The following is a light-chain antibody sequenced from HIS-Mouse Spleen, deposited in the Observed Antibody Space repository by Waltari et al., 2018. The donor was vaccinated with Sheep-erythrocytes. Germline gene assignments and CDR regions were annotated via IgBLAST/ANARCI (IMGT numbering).Light chain of an antibody. J-gene: IGLJ1*01. CDR3: CSYAGSYNHV. CDR1: SSDVGGYNS. Sequence: QSALTQPRSVSGSPGQSVTISCTGTSSDVGGYNSVSLYQQHPGKAPKLMIYDVRKRPAGVADALSGSKPGNPASLTISGLQAEDEADYYCCSYAGSYNHVFATGTKVTVL. CDR2: DVR. V-gene: IGLV2-11*01.